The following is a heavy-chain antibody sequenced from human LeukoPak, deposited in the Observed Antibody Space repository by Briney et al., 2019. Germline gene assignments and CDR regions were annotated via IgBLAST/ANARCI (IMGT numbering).Heavy chain of an antibody. CDR3: TTVRRVRFLEWLSPSNGMDV. D-gene: IGHD3-3*01. CDR2: IKSKTDGGTT. Sequence: GGSLRLSCAASGFTFSNAWMNWVRQAPGKGLEWVGRIKSKTDGGTTDYAAPVKGRFTISRDDSKNTLYLQMNSLKTEDTAVYYCTTVRRVRFLEWLSPSNGMDVWGQGTTVTVSS. J-gene: IGHJ6*02. CDR1: GFTFSNAW. V-gene: IGHV3-15*07.